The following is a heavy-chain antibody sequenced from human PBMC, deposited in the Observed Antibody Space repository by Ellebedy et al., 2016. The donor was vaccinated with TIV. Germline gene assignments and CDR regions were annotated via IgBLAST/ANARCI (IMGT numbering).Heavy chain of an antibody. V-gene: IGHV3-33*06. D-gene: IGHD6-13*01. CDR1: GFTFSSYG. Sequence: GESLKISCAASGFTFSSYGMHWVRQAPGKGLEWVAVIWYDGSNKYYADSVKGRFTISRDNSKNTLYLQMNSLRAEDTAVYYCAKVAVDTAAGPYYYYGMDVWGQGTTVTVSS. CDR3: AKVAVDTAAGPYYYYGMDV. J-gene: IGHJ6*02. CDR2: IWYDGSNK.